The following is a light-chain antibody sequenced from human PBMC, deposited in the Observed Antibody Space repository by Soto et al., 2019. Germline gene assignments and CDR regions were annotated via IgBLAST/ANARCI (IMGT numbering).Light chain of an antibody. Sequence: DIQVTQSPSTLSASVGDRVTITCRASQSISSWLAWYQQKPGKAPKLLIYDASSLESGVPSRFSGSGSGTEFSLTINTLQPDDFATYFRQQYNSYSTFAQGTKVDIK. CDR1: QSISSW. V-gene: IGKV1-5*01. CDR2: DAS. CDR3: QQYNSYST. J-gene: IGKJ1*01.